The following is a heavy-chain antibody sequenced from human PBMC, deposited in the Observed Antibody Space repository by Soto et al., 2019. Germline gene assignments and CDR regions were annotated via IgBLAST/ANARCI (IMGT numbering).Heavy chain of an antibody. CDR1: GFTFSSYG. Sequence: QVQLVESGGGVVQPGRSLRLSCAASGFTFSSYGMHWGRQAPGKGLEWVAVISYDGSNKYYADSVKGRFTISRDNSKNTLYLQMNSLRAEDTAVYCCAKDALGYCSSTSCYTPNYWGKGTLVTVSS. J-gene: IGHJ4*02. CDR3: AKDALGYCSSTSCYTPNY. V-gene: IGHV3-30*18. CDR2: ISYDGSNK. D-gene: IGHD2-2*02.